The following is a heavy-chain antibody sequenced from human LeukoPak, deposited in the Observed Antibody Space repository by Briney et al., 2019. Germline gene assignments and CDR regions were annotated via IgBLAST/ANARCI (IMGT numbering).Heavy chain of an antibody. CDR1: GDTFSSYA. V-gene: IGHV1-69*04. CDR3: ARERGEQLWNSFDP. D-gene: IGHD5-18*01. Sequence: SVKVSCKASGDTFSSYAISWVRQAPGQGLEWMGRIIPIFGIANYAQKLQGRVTITADKSTSTAYMELSSLRSEDTAVYYCARERGEQLWNSFDPWGQGTLVTVSS. J-gene: IGHJ5*02. CDR2: IIPIFGIA.